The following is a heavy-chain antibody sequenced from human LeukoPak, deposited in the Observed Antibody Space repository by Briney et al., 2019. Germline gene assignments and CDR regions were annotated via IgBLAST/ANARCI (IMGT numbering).Heavy chain of an antibody. D-gene: IGHD2-8*01. CDR2: IKQDGSEK. CDR3: AGDRYYCTNGVCSNPFDY. V-gene: IGHV3-7*01. J-gene: IGHJ4*02. Sequence: GGSLRLSCAASGFTFSRNWMSWVRQAPGKGLEWVANIKQDGSEKYYVDSVKGRFTISRDNAKNSLYLQMNSLRAEDTAVYYCAGDRYYCTNGVCSNPFDYWGQGTLVTVSS. CDR1: GFTFSRNW.